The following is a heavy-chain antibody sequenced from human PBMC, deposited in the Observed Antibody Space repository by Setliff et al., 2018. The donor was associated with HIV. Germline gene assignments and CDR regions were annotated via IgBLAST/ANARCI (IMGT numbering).Heavy chain of an antibody. V-gene: IGHV4-39*01. Sequence: PSETLSLTCTVPGGSVSTSSYSWGWIRQPPEKGLEWIGTIYHTGKTYYSSSLNSRVTIAVDTSKDQFSLNLSTVTAADTAVYYCGRVAGYCAPSRCYGYNAFDIWGPGTMVTVSS. CDR3: GRVAGYCAPSRCYGYNAFDI. CDR1: GGSVSTSSYS. D-gene: IGHD2-15*01. J-gene: IGHJ3*02. CDR2: IYHTGKT.